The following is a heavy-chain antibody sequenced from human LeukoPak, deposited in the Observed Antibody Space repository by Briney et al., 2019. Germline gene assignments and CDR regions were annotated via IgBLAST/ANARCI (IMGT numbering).Heavy chain of an antibody. V-gene: IGHV3-49*04. J-gene: IGHJ6*03. CDR1: GFTFGDYA. CDR2: IRSKAYGGTT. Sequence: GGSLRLSCTASGFTFGDYAMSWVRQAPGKGLEWVGFIRSKAYGGTTEYAASVKGRFTISRDDSKSIAYLQMDSLKTEDTAVYYCTRDQGVFRGVIMGHYYYYYMDVWGKGTTVTVSS. D-gene: IGHD3-10*01. CDR3: TRDQGVFRGVIMGHYYYYYMDV.